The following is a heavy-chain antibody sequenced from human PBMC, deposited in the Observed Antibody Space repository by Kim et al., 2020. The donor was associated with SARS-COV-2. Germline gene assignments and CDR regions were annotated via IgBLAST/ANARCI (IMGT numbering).Heavy chain of an antibody. D-gene: IGHD3-10*01. Sequence: SETLSLTCTVSGASISGYYWGWIRQPPGKGLEYIGYIFYTGRTNYNPPLKSRVTNSSDKSKNQFSLHLNYVTTADTAVYYCAGGATFYYDAGTYFKPWGYFDFWGRGPLVTVSS. CDR3: AGGATFYYDAGTYFKPWGYFDF. J-gene: IGHJ4*02. CDR2: IFYTGRT. CDR1: GASISGYY. V-gene: IGHV4-59*01.